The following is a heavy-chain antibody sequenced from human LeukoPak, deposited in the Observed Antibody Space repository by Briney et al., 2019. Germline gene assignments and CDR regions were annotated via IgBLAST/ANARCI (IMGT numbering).Heavy chain of an antibody. J-gene: IGHJ5*02. V-gene: IGHV3-48*01. CDR3: ATTIFGVVIDNNWFDP. CDR2: ISSSSTI. Sequence: GGSLRLSCAASGFTFSSYSMNWVRQAPGKGLEWVSYISSSSTIYYADSVKGRFTISRDNAKNSLYLQMNSLRAGDTAVYYCATTIFGVVIDNNWFDPWGQGTLVTVSS. CDR1: GFTFSSYS. D-gene: IGHD3-3*01.